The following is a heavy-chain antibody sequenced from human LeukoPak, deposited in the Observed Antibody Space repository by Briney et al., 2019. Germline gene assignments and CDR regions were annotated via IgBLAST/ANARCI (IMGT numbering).Heavy chain of an antibody. CDR3: TRHLPGYSSSWYHFDY. V-gene: IGHV3-73*01. J-gene: IGHJ4*02. Sequence: GGSLRLSCAASGFTFSGSAMHWVRQASGKGLEWVGRIRSKANSYATAYAASVKGRFTIPRDDSKNTAYLQMNSLKTEDTAVYYCTRHLPGYSSSWYHFDYWGQGTLVIVSS. CDR2: IRSKANSYAT. D-gene: IGHD6-13*01. CDR1: GFTFSGSA.